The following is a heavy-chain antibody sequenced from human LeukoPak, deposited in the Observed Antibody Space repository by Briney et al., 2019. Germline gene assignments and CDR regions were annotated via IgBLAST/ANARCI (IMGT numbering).Heavy chain of an antibody. CDR1: GGSVSSYF. Sequence: SETLSLTCAVSGGSVSSYFWSWIRQPAGKGLEWIGRISTSGTTNYNPSPKSRVTMSVDTSKNQFSLNLSSLTAADTAVYYCAREGTGTTYRGIDYWGQGTLVTVSS. V-gene: IGHV4-4*07. CDR2: ISTSGTT. J-gene: IGHJ4*02. CDR3: AREGTGTTYRGIDY. D-gene: IGHD1-1*01.